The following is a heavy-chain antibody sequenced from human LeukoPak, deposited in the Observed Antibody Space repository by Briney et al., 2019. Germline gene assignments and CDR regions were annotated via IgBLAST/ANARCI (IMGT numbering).Heavy chain of an antibody. CDR3: ARDLQWELLSGALYYYYYMDV. CDR1: GGSISSYY. Sequence: PSETLSLTCTVSGGSISSYYWSWIRQPAGKGLEWIGRIYTSGSTNYNPSLKSRVTMSVDTSKNQFSLKLSSVTAADTAVYYCARDLQWELLSGALYYYYYMDVWGKGTTVTVSS. CDR2: IYTSGST. J-gene: IGHJ6*03. V-gene: IGHV4-4*07. D-gene: IGHD1-26*01.